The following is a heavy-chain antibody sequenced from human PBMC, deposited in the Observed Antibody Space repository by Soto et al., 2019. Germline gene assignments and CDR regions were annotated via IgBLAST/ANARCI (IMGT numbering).Heavy chain of an antibody. CDR2: IIPIFGTA. CDR3: ARPNEGRGSAGTSPPNYYFDF. J-gene: IGHJ4*02. D-gene: IGHD6-13*01. CDR1: GGTFSSYA. Sequence: QVQLVQSGAEVKKPGSSVKVSCKASGGTFSSYAISWVRQAPGQGLEWMGGIIPIFGTANYAQKFQGRVTSSADESTSTVHMELSSLRSEDTAMYSSARPNEGRGSAGTSPPNYYFDFWGQGTLVTVA. V-gene: IGHV1-69*01.